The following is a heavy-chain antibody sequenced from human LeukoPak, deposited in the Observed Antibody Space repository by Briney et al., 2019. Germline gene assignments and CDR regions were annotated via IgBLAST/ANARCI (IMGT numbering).Heavy chain of an antibody. CDR2: IKQGGGEK. D-gene: IGHD3-16*01. CDR1: GFSFSAYW. J-gene: IGHJ4*02. CDR3: AGVRGDYYFDY. V-gene: IGHV3-7*01. Sequence: GGSLRLSCVASGFSFSAYWMSWVRQAPGKGLEWVANIKQGGGEKYYVDSVKGRFTISRDNARNSLYLQMNSLRAEDAAVYYCAGVRGDYYFDYWGQGTLVTVSS.